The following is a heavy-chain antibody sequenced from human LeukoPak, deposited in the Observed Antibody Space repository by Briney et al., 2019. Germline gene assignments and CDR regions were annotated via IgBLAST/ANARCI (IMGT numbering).Heavy chain of an antibody. J-gene: IGHJ6*03. D-gene: IGHD1-26*01. CDR2: IYTSGST. V-gene: IGHV4-39*02. CDR3: ARVGGSNFPPYYYYYMDV. Sequence: SETLSLTCTVSGGSISSSSYYWGWIRQPPGKGLEWIGRIYTSGSTYYNPSLESRVTISVDTSKNHFSLKLSSVTAADTAVYYCARVGGSNFPPYYYYYMDVWGKGTTVTISS. CDR1: GGSISSSSYY.